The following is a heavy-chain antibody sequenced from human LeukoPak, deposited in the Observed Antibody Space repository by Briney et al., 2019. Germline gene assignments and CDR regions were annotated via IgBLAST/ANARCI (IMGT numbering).Heavy chain of an antibody. CDR2: LSASGGST. J-gene: IGHJ4*02. D-gene: IGHD6-13*01. CDR3: AREAIAAAPFDC. V-gene: IGHV3-23*01. CDR1: GFTFSKCG. Sequence: GGTLRLSCAASGFTFSKCGMSWVRQAPGKGLEWVSVLSASGGSTYYADSVKGRFTISRDNAKNSLYLQMNSLRAEDTAVYYCAREAIAAAPFDCWGQGTLVTVSS.